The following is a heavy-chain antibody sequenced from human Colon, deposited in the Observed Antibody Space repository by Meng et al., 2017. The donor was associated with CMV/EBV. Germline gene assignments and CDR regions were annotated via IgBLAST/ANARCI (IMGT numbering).Heavy chain of an antibody. CDR3: AKNYLGNFNGMDV. CDR1: GFNFRSYG. Sequence: GESLKISCIASGFNFRSYGMHWVRQAPGKGPEWVAFSHYDGSDEYYADSVKGRFIISRDNTKNTLFLQVSSLTGEDTGVYYCAKNYLGNFNGMDVWGQGTTVTVSS. CDR2: SHYDGSDE. J-gene: IGHJ6*02. V-gene: IGHV3-30*02. D-gene: IGHD3-10*01.